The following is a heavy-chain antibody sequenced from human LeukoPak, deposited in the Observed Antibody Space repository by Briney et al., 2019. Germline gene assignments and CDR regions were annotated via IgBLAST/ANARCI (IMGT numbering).Heavy chain of an antibody. CDR1: GYTFTGYY. D-gene: IGHD3-16*02. V-gene: IGHV1-2*02. Sequence: WASVKVSCKASGYTFTGYYMHWVRQAPGQGLEWMGWINPNSGGTNYAQKFQGRVTMTRDTSISTAYMELSRLRSDDTAVYYCARGLDDYVWGSYRWSRAFDIWGQGTMVTVSS. CDR3: ARGLDDYVWGSYRWSRAFDI. CDR2: INPNSGGT. J-gene: IGHJ3*02.